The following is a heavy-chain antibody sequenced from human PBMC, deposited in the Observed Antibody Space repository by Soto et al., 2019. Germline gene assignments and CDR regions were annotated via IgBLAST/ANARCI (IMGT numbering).Heavy chain of an antibody. Sequence: QVQLQESGPGLVKPSQTLSLTCTVSGGSISSGGYYWTWIRQHPGKGLEWIGYNYYSGITYYNPSLKRRGTIALDTAKTQFSLKLSSVTAADTAVYYCARGSSIAGLYYGMDVWGQGTPVTVSS. D-gene: IGHD6-6*01. J-gene: IGHJ6*02. CDR2: NYYSGIT. CDR3: ARGSSIAGLYYGMDV. V-gene: IGHV4-31*03. CDR1: GGSISSGGYY.